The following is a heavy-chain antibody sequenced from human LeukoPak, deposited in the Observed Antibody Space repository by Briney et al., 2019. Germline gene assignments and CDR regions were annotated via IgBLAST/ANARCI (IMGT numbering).Heavy chain of an antibody. CDR2: INHSGST. V-gene: IGHV4-34*01. D-gene: IGHD6-13*01. Sequence: SETLSLTCAVYGGSLSGYYWSWIRQPPGKGLECIGEINHSGSTNYNPSLKSRVTISVDTSKNQFSLKLSSVTAADTAVYYCARAQQLVRYYYGMDVWGKGTTVTVSS. CDR3: ARAQQLVRYYYGMDV. J-gene: IGHJ6*04. CDR1: GGSLSGYY.